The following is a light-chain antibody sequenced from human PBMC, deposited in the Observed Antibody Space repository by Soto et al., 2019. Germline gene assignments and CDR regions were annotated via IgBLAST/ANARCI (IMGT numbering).Light chain of an antibody. Sequence: IQTSQYPSSLSASVGDRVTITFQASQDINNYVKWYQQKPGKAPKLLIFDASTLKTGVPSRFSGSGSGTDFSFSISSLHPEDIATYYCQQSNDLVSFGQGTRLEIK. V-gene: IGKV1-33*01. J-gene: IGKJ5*01. CDR2: DAS. CDR3: QQSNDLVS. CDR1: QDINNY.